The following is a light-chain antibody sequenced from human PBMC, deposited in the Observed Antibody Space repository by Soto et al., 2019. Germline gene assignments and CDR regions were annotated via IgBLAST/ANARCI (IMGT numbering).Light chain of an antibody. V-gene: IGLV2-14*01. Sequence: QSALTQPASVSGSPGQSITISCTGTGSDVGASNFVSWFQQHPGQAPKLIISEVDNRPSGISNRFSGSKSGNTASLTISGLLPEDEADYYCQSFDKYLSAVVFGGGTKVTVL. CDR3: QSFDKYLSAVV. J-gene: IGLJ2*01. CDR2: EVD. CDR1: GSDVGASNF.